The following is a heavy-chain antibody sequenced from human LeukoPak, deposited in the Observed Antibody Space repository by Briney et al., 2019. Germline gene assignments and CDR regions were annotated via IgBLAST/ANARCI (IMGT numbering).Heavy chain of an antibody. Sequence: SETLSLTCAVYGGSFSGYYWSWIRQPPGKGLEWIGVINHSGSTNYNPSLKSRVTISVDTSKNQFSLKLSSVTAADTAVYYCASLTTAEAFDIWGQGTMVTVSS. CDR3: ASLTTAEAFDI. CDR2: INHSGST. CDR1: GGSFSGYY. V-gene: IGHV4-34*01. J-gene: IGHJ3*02. D-gene: IGHD3-22*01.